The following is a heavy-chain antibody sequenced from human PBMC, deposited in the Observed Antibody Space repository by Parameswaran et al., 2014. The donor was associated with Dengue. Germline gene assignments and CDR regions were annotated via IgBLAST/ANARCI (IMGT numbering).Heavy chain of an antibody. Sequence: RWIRQPPGKGLEWVSVIYSGGSTYYADSVKGRFTISRDNSKNTLYLQMNSLRAEDTAVYYCASRGGYCSSTSCVIYYYYYMDVWGKGTTVTVSS. CDR2: IYSGGST. D-gene: IGHD2-2*01. J-gene: IGHJ6*03. CDR3: ASRGGYCSSTSCVIYYYYYMDV. V-gene: IGHV3-53*01.